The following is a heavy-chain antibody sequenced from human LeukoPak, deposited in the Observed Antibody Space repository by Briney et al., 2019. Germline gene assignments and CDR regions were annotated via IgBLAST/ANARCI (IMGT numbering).Heavy chain of an antibody. Sequence: SETLSLTCTVSGGSISSYYWSWLRQPPGKGLEWIGYIYYSGSTNYNPSLKSRVTISVDTSKNQFSLKLSSVTAADTAVYYCASHYKGGWSPFDYWGQGTLVTVSS. D-gene: IGHD6-19*01. V-gene: IGHV4-59*08. CDR1: GGSISSYY. CDR2: IYYSGST. J-gene: IGHJ4*02. CDR3: ASHYKGGWSPFDY.